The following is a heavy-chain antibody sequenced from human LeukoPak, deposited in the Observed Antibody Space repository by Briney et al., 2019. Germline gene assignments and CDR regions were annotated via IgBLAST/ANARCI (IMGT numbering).Heavy chain of an antibody. D-gene: IGHD6-19*01. CDR1: GFTFSSYA. CDR3: AKTFIAVANPIDY. J-gene: IGHJ4*02. V-gene: IGHV3-23*01. CDR2: ISGVGTST. Sequence: PGGSLRLSCAASGFTFSSYAMSWVRQAPGKGLEWVSVISGVGTSTYYADSLKGRFTTSKDNSRNTLYLQMNSLSAEDTAVYYCAKTFIAVANPIDYWGQGTLVTVSS.